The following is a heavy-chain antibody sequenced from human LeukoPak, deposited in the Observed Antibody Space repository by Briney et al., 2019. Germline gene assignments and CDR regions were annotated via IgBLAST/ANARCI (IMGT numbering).Heavy chain of an antibody. V-gene: IGHV3-23*01. CDR1: GFTFSSYA. D-gene: IGHD5-18*01. Sequence: PGGSLRLSCAASGFTFSSYAMSWVRQAPGKGLEWVSAISGSGGSTYYTDSVKGRFTISRDNSKNTLYLQLNSLRAEDTAVYYCAKEGYSYDGWFDYWGQGTLVTVSS. CDR2: ISGSGGST. CDR3: AKEGYSYDGWFDY. J-gene: IGHJ4*02.